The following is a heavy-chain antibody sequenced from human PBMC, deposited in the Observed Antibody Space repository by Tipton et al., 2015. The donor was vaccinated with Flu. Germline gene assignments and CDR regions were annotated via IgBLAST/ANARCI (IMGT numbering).Heavy chain of an antibody. V-gene: IGHV3-48*01. CDR2: ISSGSSSI. J-gene: IGHJ4*02. D-gene: IGHD2-15*01. CDR1: GFTFSSYS. CDR3: ARPGYCSGGSCYSNY. Sequence: SLRLSCAASGFTFSSYSMNWVRQAPGKGLEWVSYISSGSSSIYYSDSVRGRFTISRDNAKNSLYLQMNGLRAEDTAVYYCARPGYCSGGSCYSNYWGQGTLLTVSS.